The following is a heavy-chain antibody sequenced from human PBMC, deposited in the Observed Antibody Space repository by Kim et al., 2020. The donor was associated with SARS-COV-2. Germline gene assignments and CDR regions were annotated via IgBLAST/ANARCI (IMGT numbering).Heavy chain of an antibody. CDR2: ISYDENNK. CDR1: GFTFSSYG. J-gene: IGHJ1*01. D-gene: IGHD6-19*01. CDR3: AKDLLEGAGSGYFQH. V-gene: IGHV3-30*18. Sequence: GGSLRLSCAASGFTFSSYGIHWVRQAPGKGLEWVAIISYDENNKYYADSVKGRFTVSRDNSKNTLNLQMNSLRAEDTAVYYCAKDLLEGAGSGYFQHWGRGTLVTVSS.